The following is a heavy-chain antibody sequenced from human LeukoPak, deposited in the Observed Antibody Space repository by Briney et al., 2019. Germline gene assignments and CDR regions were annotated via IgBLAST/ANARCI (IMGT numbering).Heavy chain of an antibody. V-gene: IGHV3-23*01. CDR3: AKDRSGSYYFDY. J-gene: IGHJ4*02. CDR1: GFTFSTYA. D-gene: IGHD1-26*01. Sequence: GGSLRLSCAASGFTFSTYAMTWVRQGPGKGLEWVLAISGSGGSTYYGDSVKGRFIISRDNSKNTLYLQMNSLRAEDTAIYYCAKDRSGSYYFDYWGQGTLVTVSS. CDR2: ISGSGGST.